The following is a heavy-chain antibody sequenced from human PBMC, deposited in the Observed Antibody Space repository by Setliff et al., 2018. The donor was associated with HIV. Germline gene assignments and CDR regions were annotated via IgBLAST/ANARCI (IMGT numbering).Heavy chain of an antibody. Sequence: PGGSLRLSCVASGFTFSDYYMIWIRQAPGQGLEWVSYISTSSATKYYADSVKGRFTISRDNAKNSLYLQMNSLRAEDTAMYYCVKGRWASPFDNWGQGTLVTVSS. V-gene: IGHV3-11*04. D-gene: IGHD3-16*01. CDR1: GFTFSDYY. J-gene: IGHJ4*02. CDR2: ISTSSATK. CDR3: VKGRWASPFDN.